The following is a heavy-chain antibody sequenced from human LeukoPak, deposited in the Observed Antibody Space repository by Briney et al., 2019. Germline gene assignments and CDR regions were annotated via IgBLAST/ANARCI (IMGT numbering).Heavy chain of an antibody. V-gene: IGHV4-34*01. CDR2: INHSGST. J-gene: IGHJ5*02. Sequence: PSETLSLTCAVYGGSFSGYYWSWIRQPPGKGLEWIGEINHSGSTNYNPSLKSRVTISVDTSKNQFSLKLSSVTAADTAVYHCARAGPYCSSTSCYPSWFDPWGQGTLVTVSS. CDR3: ARAGPYCSSTSCYPSWFDP. D-gene: IGHD2-2*01. CDR1: GGSFSGYY.